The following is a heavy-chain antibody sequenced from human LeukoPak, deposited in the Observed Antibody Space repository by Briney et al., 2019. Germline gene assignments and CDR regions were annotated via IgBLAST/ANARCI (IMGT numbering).Heavy chain of an antibody. J-gene: IGHJ4*02. CDR3: ARSGYSGYDPFDY. CDR2: IYYSGST. CDR1: GGSISSYY. V-gene: IGHV4-59*01. D-gene: IGHD5-12*01. Sequence: SETLSLTCTVSGGSISSYYWSWIRQPPGKGLEWIGYIYYSGSTNYNPSLKSRVTISVDTSKNQFSLKLSSATAADTAVYYCARSGYSGYDPFDYWGQGTLVTVSS.